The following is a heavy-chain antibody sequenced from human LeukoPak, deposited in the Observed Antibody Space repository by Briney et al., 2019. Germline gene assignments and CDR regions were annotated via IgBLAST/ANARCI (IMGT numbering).Heavy chain of an antibody. V-gene: IGHV3-66*01. J-gene: IGHJ4*02. D-gene: IGHD1-26*01. CDR2: LYSGGST. CDR1: GFSVSDTY. Sequence: PGGSLRLSCAASGFSVSDTYMSWVRQAPGKGLEWVSLLYSGGSTHYADSVKGRFTISRDKSKNMLSLQMNSLRAEDTAVYYCARGKSGIYTRPFDYWGQGTLVTVSS. CDR3: ARGKSGIYTRPFDY.